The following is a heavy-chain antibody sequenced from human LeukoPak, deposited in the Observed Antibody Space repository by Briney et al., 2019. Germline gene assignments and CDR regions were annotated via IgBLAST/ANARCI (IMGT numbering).Heavy chain of an antibody. CDR3: AKDRYSYAFEYSDS. J-gene: IGHJ4*02. V-gene: IGHV3-30*18. CDR1: GFTFSSYG. CDR2: ISNDGSKK. D-gene: IGHD5-18*01. Sequence: PGGSLRLSCAASGFTFSSYGMHWVRQAPGQGLDWMAVISNDGSKKYYADSVKGRFTISRDNSKNTLSLRVSSLRTEDTAVYYCAKDRYSYAFEYSDSWGQGTLVTVSS.